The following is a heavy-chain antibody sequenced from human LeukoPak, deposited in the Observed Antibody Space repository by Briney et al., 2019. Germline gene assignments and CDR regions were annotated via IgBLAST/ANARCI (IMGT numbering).Heavy chain of an antibody. CDR1: GYTFTSYG. CDR2: ISVYNGHT. Sequence: ASVKVSCKASGYTFTSYGINWVRQAPGQGLEWMGWISVYNGHTNYAQKFQGRVTMTTDTSTSTAYMELRSLRSDDTAVYHCASMAAAGLFDLWGRGTLVTVSS. J-gene: IGHJ2*01. CDR3: ASMAAAGLFDL. D-gene: IGHD6-13*01. V-gene: IGHV1-18*01.